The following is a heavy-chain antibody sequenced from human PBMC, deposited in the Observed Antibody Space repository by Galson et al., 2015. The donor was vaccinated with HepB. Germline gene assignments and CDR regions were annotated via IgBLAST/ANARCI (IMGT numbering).Heavy chain of an antibody. CDR1: GFTFSSYW. V-gene: IGHV3-74*01. CDR3: SRGVYYFDTSGISPLHH. CDR2: INSDGSST. D-gene: IGHD3-22*01. J-gene: IGHJ1*01. Sequence: SLRLSCAASGFTFSSYWMHWVRRAPGKGLVWVSRINSDGSSTTYADSVKGRFTISRDNAKNTLYLQMNSLRAEDTAVYYCSRGVYYFDTSGISPLHHWGQGTLVTVSS.